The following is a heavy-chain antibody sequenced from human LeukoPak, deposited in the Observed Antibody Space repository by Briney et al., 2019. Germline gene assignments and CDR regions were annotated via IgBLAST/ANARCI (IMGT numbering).Heavy chain of an antibody. J-gene: IGHJ4*02. Sequence: PGGSLRLSCAASGFTFSAHAMNWVRQAPGKGLEWVSGISGSGGGTFYADSVKGRFTISRDNSKNTLYLQMNSLRAEDSAVYHCAKGAAGGSLMYFDYWGQGTLVTVSS. V-gene: IGHV3-23*01. CDR1: GFTFSAHA. CDR2: ISGSGGGT. D-gene: IGHD6-13*01. CDR3: AKGAAGGSLMYFDY.